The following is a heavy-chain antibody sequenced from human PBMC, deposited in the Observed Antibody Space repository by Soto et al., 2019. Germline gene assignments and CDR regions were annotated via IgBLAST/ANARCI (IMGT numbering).Heavy chain of an antibody. CDR1: RGTFSSYA. D-gene: IGHD5-12*01. CDR3: ARDQYSVYVIKLLYFYRMYG. CDR2: IIPIFGTA. V-gene: IGHV1-69*12. Sequence: QVQLVQSGAEVQKPGSSVKVSCKASRGTFSSYAISWVRQAPGQGLEWMGGIIPIFGTANYAQKFQGRVTITADESTSTAYMEPSSRRSEDTAVYYFARDQYSVYVIKLLYFYRMYGWGQGTTVTVSS. J-gene: IGHJ6*02.